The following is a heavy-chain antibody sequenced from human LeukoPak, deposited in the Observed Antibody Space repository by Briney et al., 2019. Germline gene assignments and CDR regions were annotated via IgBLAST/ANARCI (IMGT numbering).Heavy chain of an antibody. CDR3: ARSALPPVAGTEFDY. CDR2: INSSGGST. Sequence: GASVKVSCKASGYTFTSYYMHWVRQAPGQGLEWMGIINSSGGSTSYAQKFQGRVTMTRDTSTSTVYMELSSLRSEDTAVYYCARSALPPVAGTEFDYWGQGTLVTVSS. CDR1: GYTFTSYY. V-gene: IGHV1-46*01. D-gene: IGHD6-19*01. J-gene: IGHJ4*02.